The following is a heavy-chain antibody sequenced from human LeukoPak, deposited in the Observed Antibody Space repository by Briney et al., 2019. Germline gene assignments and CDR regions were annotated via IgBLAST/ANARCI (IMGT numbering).Heavy chain of an antibody. Sequence: GGSLRLSCAASGFTFSSYTMDWVHQAPGKGLEWVSSISSSSSYIYYADSVKGRFTISRDNAKNSLYLQMNSLRAEDTAVYYCARVSVGGALTGYPDYWGQGTLVTVSS. CDR3: ARVSVGGALTGYPDY. CDR1: GFTFSSYT. D-gene: IGHD3-9*01. J-gene: IGHJ4*02. CDR2: ISSSSSYI. V-gene: IGHV3-21*01.